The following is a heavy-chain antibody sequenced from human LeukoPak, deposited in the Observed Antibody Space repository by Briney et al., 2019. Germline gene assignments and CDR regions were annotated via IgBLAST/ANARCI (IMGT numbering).Heavy chain of an antibody. J-gene: IGHJ4*02. Sequence: GGSLRLSCAASGFTFSSYAMSWVRQAPGEGLKWVSAISGSGGSTYYADSVKGRFTISRDNSKNTLYLQMNSLRAEDTAVYYCAKDRGTVKSPLFDYWGQGTLVTVSS. CDR2: ISGSGGST. D-gene: IGHD4-11*01. V-gene: IGHV3-23*01. CDR3: AKDRGTVKSPLFDY. CDR1: GFTFSSYA.